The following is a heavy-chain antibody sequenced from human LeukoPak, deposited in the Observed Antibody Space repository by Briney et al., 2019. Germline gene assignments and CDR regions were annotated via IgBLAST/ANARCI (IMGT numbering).Heavy chain of an antibody. CDR2: IYYSGST. Sequence: SETLSLTCTVSGGSISSYYWSWIRQPPGKGLEWIGYIYYSGSTNYNPSLKSRVTISVDTSKNQFSLKLSSVTAADTAVYYCAGFSLGQYSSSGDFDYWGQGTLVTVSS. J-gene: IGHJ4*02. CDR1: GGSISSYY. D-gene: IGHD6-13*01. V-gene: IGHV4-59*01. CDR3: AGFSLGQYSSSGDFDY.